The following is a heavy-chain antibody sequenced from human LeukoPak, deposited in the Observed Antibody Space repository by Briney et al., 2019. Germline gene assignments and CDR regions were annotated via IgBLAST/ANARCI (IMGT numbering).Heavy chain of an antibody. CDR2: IIPIFGTA. D-gene: IGHD5-12*01. Sequence: SVKVSCKASGGTFSSYAISWVRQAPGQELEWMGGIIPIFGTANYAQKFQGRVTITTDESTSTAYMELSSLRSEDTAVYYCARGHSGYDPPLDYWGQGTLVTVSS. CDR3: ARGHSGYDPPLDY. CDR1: GGTFSSYA. J-gene: IGHJ4*02. V-gene: IGHV1-69*05.